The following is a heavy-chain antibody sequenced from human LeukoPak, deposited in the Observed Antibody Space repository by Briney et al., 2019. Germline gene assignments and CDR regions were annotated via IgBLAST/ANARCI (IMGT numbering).Heavy chain of an antibody. V-gene: IGHV1-3*01. CDR3: ARTRWRGATTSTKWWYYYYYGMDV. Sequence: ASVKVSCKASGYTFTSYAMHWVRQAPGQRLEWMGWINAGNGNTKYSQKFQGRVTITRDTSASTAYVELSSLRSEDTAVYYCARTRWRGATTSTKWWYYYYYGMDVWGQGTTVTVSS. D-gene: IGHD1-26*01. J-gene: IGHJ6*02. CDR1: GYTFTSYA. CDR2: INAGNGNT.